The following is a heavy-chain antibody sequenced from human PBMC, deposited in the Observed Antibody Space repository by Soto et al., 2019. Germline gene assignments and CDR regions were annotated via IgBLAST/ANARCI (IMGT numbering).Heavy chain of an antibody. Sequence: PGESLKISCKGSGYNFAGYWIAWVRQMPGKGLELMGIIYPGDSDTRYSPSFQGQVTISADKSISTAYLQWSSLKASDTAMYYCARRYCSSSSCSPYYYYGMAGWGQGTTVTVSS. V-gene: IGHV5-51*01. CDR2: IYPGDSDT. D-gene: IGHD2-2*01. CDR1: GYNFAGYW. J-gene: IGHJ6*02. CDR3: ARRYCSSSSCSPYYYYGMAG.